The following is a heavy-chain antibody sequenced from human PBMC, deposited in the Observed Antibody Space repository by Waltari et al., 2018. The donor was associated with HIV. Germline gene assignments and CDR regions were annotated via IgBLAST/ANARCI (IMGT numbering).Heavy chain of an antibody. CDR1: GFTFKNYG. D-gene: IGHD6-6*01. CDR3: ARDRGGSSSLVLDS. J-gene: IGHJ4*02. Sequence: QVQLVESGGGVVQPGRSLRLSCAASGFTFKNYGMHWVRQAPGKGLEWVAVIWYDGSNKYYADSVKGRFTISRDNSKNRLYLQMNSLRAEDTAVYYCARDRGGSSSLVLDSWGQGTLVTFSS. V-gene: IGHV3-33*01. CDR2: IWYDGSNK.